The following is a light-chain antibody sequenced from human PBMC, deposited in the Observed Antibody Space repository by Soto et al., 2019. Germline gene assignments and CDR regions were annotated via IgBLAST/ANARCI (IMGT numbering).Light chain of an antibody. Sequence: QSVLTQSPPASASMGDSVKLTCTLSSGHSSYAIAWHQQQPEKGPRYLMKLNSDGSHSKGDGIPDRFSGSSSGAERYLTISSLQSEDQADYYCQTWGTGMGVFGGGTQLTVL. CDR2: LNSDGSH. CDR3: QTWGTGMGV. CDR1: SGHSSYA. J-gene: IGLJ7*01. V-gene: IGLV4-69*01.